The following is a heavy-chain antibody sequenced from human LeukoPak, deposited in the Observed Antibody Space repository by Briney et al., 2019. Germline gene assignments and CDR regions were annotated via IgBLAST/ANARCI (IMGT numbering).Heavy chain of an antibody. D-gene: IGHD3-22*01. CDR1: GGSISSSSYY. CDR3: ARGAPNYYDPMHAFDI. J-gene: IGHJ3*02. CDR2: IYYSGST. Sequence: SETLSLTCTVSGGSISSSSYYWGWIRQPPGKGLEWIGSIYYSGSTYYNPSLKSRVTISVDTSKNQFSLKLSSVTAADTAVYYCARGAPNYYDPMHAFDIWGQGTMVTVSS. V-gene: IGHV4-39*01.